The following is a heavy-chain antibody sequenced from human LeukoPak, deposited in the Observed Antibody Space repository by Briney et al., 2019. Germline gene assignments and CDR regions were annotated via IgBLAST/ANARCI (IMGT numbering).Heavy chain of an antibody. Sequence: GGSLRLSCAAAGLTFSSYDMYWVRQTPGKGPEWVSYISASGTSIKYADSVKGRFTISRDNANNLVYLQMDSLRAEDTAVYYCVPPAAGLHRTISTEYFQRWGQGTQVIVSS. D-gene: IGHD6-13*01. V-gene: IGHV3-48*03. CDR2: ISASGTSI. J-gene: IGHJ1*01. CDR3: VPPAAGLHRTISTEYFQR. CDR1: GLTFSSYD.